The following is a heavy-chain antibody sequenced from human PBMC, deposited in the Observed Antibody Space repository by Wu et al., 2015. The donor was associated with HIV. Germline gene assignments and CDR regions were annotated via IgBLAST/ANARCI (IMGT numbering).Heavy chain of an antibody. CDR1: GYSFSKYY. CDR3: ARDSGGNYYFDY. Sequence: QVQLVQSGTEVRRPGASVKLSCKTSGYSFSKYYMHCVRQAPGQGLEWMGVIDPSGGSTDYAQQFEGRLTLTSDISTSTVYMDLSSLKSEDTAVYYCARDSGGNYYFDYWGQGTLVTVSS. J-gene: IGHJ4*02. V-gene: IGHV1-46*01. D-gene: IGHD1-1*01. CDR2: IDPSGGST.